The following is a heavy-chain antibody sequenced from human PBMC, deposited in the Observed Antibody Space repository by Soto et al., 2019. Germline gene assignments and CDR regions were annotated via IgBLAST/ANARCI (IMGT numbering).Heavy chain of an antibody. Sequence: PGGSLRLSCAASGFTFSSSWMAWVRQAPGKGLEWISYISGNGEIIQYAASARGRFTISRDNAENSVYLEMDSLRAEDTALYYCARDVDADFRTDFDYWGRGTLVTVSS. CDR1: GFTFSSSW. D-gene: IGHD4-17*01. CDR2: ISGNGEII. CDR3: ARDVDADFRTDFDY. V-gene: IGHV3-48*04. J-gene: IGHJ4*02.